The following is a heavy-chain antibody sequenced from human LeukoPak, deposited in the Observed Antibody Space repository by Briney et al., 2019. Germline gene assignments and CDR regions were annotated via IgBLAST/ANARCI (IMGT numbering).Heavy chain of an antibody. D-gene: IGHD2-15*01. V-gene: IGHV3-30*04. CDR2: ISYDGRNE. CDR1: GFTFNNYA. CDR3: ARDRSSYTYYFDS. Sequence: PGRSLRLSCAASGFTFNNYAMHWVRQAPGKGLGWVAVISYDGRNEYYADSVKGRFTISRDNSKNTLYLQMHSLRAEDTAVYYCARDRSSYTYYFDSWGQGTLVTVSS. J-gene: IGHJ4*02.